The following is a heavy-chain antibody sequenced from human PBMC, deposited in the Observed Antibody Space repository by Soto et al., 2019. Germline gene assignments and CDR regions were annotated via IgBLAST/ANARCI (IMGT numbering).Heavy chain of an antibody. CDR2: IIPIFGTA. V-gene: IGHV1-69*13. CDR1: GGTLSSYA. Sequence: SVKVSCKASGGTLSSYAISWVRQAPGQGLEWMGGIIPIFGTANYAQKFQGRVTITADESTSTAYMELSSLRSEDTAVYYCVRDYDSNGYYYVWDNWAQGALVTVSS. J-gene: IGHJ4*02. CDR3: VRDYDSNGYYYVWDN. D-gene: IGHD3-22*01.